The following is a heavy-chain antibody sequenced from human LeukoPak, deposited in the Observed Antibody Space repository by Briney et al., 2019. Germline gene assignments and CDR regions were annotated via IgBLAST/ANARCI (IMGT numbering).Heavy chain of an antibody. CDR1: GFIFSDFD. Sequence: PGGSLRLSCAASGFIFSDFDMNWVRQAPGKGLEWVSSISTGSRTISYADSVKGRFTISRDSAKNSLYLQMNSLRDEDTAVYYCVRQVNDYYGGKSGLDYWGQGTPVTVSP. J-gene: IGHJ4*02. V-gene: IGHV3-48*02. CDR3: VRQVNDYYGGKSGLDY. D-gene: IGHD4-23*01. CDR2: ISTGSRTI.